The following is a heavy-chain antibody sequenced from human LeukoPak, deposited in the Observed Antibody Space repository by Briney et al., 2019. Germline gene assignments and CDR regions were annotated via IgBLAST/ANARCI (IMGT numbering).Heavy chain of an antibody. CDR3: ARGNSGSSYVEYYYGMDV. D-gene: IGHD1-26*01. J-gene: IGHJ6*02. V-gene: IGHV3-30-3*01. CDR2: ISYDGNSK. Sequence: GGSLRLSCAASGFTFSTYAMHWVRQAPGKGLEWVAVISYDGNSKYYADSVKGRFTISRDNSKNTVYLQMNSLRAEDTAVYYCARGNSGSSYVEYYYGMDVWGQGTTVTVSS. CDR1: GFTFSTYA.